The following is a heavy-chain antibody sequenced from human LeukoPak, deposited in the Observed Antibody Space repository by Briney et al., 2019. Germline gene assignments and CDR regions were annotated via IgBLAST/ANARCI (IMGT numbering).Heavy chain of an antibody. CDR3: AKGYRTGRWLPLDY. CDR1: GFTFDDYA. J-gene: IGHJ4*02. D-gene: IGHD5-24*01. Sequence: GGSLRLSCAASGFTFDDYAMHWVRQSPGKGLEWVSSISYNSGSIDYADSVKGRFTISRDNAKNSLYVQMNSLRTEDTALYYCAKGYRTGRWLPLDYWGQGTLVTVSS. V-gene: IGHV3-9*01. CDR2: ISYNSGSI.